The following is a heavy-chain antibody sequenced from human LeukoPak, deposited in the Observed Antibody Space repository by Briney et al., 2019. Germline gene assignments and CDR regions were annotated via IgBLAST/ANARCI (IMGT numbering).Heavy chain of an antibody. V-gene: IGHV1-46*01. Sequence: GASVKVSCKASGYTFTSYYMHWVRQAPGQGLEWMGIINPSGGSTIYAHTFQGRVTMTRAMSTSTVYMELSSLRSEDTAVYYCARDRSAAAAGRSWYFDLWGRGTLVTVSS. CDR3: ARDRSAAAAGRSWYFDL. D-gene: IGHD6-13*01. CDR2: INPSGGST. CDR1: GYTFTSYY. J-gene: IGHJ2*01.